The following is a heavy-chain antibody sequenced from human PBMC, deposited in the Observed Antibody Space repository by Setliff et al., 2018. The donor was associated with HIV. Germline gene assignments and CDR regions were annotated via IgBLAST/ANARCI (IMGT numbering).Heavy chain of an antibody. V-gene: IGHV3-30*02. Sequence: HPGGSLRLSCAASGFTFSSYGMHWVRQAPGKGLEWVTFIRHDGINEDYRDSVKGRFTISRDNAKNTLYMQMNSRRAEDTAVYYCARPYTVWVYGMDLWGQGTTVTVSS. CDR1: GFTFSSYG. J-gene: IGHJ6*02. CDR3: ARPYTVWVYGMDL. CDR2: IRHDGINE. D-gene: IGHD2-8*01.